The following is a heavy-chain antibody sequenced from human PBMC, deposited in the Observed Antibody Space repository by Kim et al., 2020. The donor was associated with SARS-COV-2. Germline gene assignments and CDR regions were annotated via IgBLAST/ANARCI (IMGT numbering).Heavy chain of an antibody. Sequence: SQTLSLTCAISGDSVSSSSAAWNWVRQSPSRGLEWLGRTFYRSKWYNEYALSVKSRITINPDTSKNQFSLQLNSVSPEDTAVYYCARVDYGGDSRGFDYWGQGTLVTVSS. J-gene: IGHJ4*02. D-gene: IGHD2-21*02. CDR1: GDSVSSSSAA. CDR2: TFYRSKWYN. V-gene: IGHV6-1*01. CDR3: ARVDYGGDSRGFDY.